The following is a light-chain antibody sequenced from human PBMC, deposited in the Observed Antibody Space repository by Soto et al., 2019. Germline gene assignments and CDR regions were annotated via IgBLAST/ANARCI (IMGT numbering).Light chain of an antibody. CDR1: QSISNW. J-gene: IGKJ1*01. V-gene: IGKV1-5*03. CDR2: KVS. Sequence: DIQMTQSPSTLSAFLGDRVTITCRASQSISNWLAWYQQKPGYAPKLLIYKVSTLNTGVPSRFSGSGSGTGFTLTISSLQPDDFATYYCQQYSRDPWTFGQGTKVDIK. CDR3: QQYSRDPWT.